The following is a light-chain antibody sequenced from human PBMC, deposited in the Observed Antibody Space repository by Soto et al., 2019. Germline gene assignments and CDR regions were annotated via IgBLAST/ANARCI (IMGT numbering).Light chain of an antibody. Sequence: EIVLTQSPGTLSLSPGERATLSCRASQSVSSSYLAWYQQKPGQAPRLLIYGASSRATGIPDRFSGSGSGSDFTLTISRLEPEDFAVCYCQQYGSSVTFGPGTKVDIK. V-gene: IGKV3-20*01. J-gene: IGKJ3*01. CDR1: QSVSSSY. CDR3: QQYGSSVT. CDR2: GAS.